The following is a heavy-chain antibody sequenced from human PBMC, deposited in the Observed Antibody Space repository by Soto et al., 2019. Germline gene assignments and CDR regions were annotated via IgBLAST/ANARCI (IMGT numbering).Heavy chain of an antibody. CDR3: ATFPIAAAGTANYYYYYYMDV. J-gene: IGHJ6*03. D-gene: IGHD6-13*01. V-gene: IGHV4-39*01. Sequence: ETLSLTCTVSGGSISSGSSYWGWIRQPPGKGLEWIGSIYYSGSTYYNPSLKSRVTISVDTSKNQFSLKLSSVTAADTAVYYCATFPIAAAGTANYYYYYYMDVWGKGTTVTVSS. CDR1: GGSISSGSSY. CDR2: IYYSGST.